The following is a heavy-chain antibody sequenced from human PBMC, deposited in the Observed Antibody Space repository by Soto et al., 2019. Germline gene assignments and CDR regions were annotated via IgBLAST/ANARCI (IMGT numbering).Heavy chain of an antibody. CDR1: GYTFRSYS. Sequence: ASVKVSCKTSGYTFRSYSISWVRQAPGQGLEWMGWINVYNGNKKYAQNLQGRVTMTTDTSTSTAYMELSRLRSDDTAVYYCAREWRTYRGSERWSDPWGQGPLVTVSS. J-gene: IGHJ5*02. CDR3: AREWRTYRGSERWSDP. CDR2: INVYNGNK. D-gene: IGHD1-26*01. V-gene: IGHV1-18*01.